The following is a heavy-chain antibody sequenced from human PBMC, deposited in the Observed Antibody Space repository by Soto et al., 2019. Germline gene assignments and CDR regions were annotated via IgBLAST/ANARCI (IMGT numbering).Heavy chain of an antibody. J-gene: IGHJ6*03. CDR1: GGTFSSYA. CDR2: IIPIFGTA. CDR3: ARANPLLLGKVTESQNNYYYYYMDV. Sequence: ASVKVSCKASGGTFSSYAISWVRQAPGQGLEWMGGIIPIFGTANYAQKFQGRVTITADESTSTAYMELSSLRSEDTAVYYCARANPLLLGKVTESQNNYYYYYMDVWGKGTTVTVSS. V-gene: IGHV1-69*13. D-gene: IGHD7-27*01.